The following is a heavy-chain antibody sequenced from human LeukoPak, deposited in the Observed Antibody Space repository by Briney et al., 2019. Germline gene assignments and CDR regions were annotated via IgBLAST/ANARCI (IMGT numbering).Heavy chain of an antibody. CDR2: IDYDSSHI. CDR1: GFTFSTSA. V-gene: IGHV3-21*01. J-gene: IGHJ4*02. CDR3: TRDPLRYLRVGHYDY. D-gene: IGHD3-9*01. Sequence: PGGSLRLCCAASGFTFSTSAMNWVRQVPGKGLEWVSSIDYDSSHIYYAASVRGRFTISRDNARNSVYLQMDSLRVEDTAVYYCTRDPLRYLRVGHYDYWGQGTLVAVSS.